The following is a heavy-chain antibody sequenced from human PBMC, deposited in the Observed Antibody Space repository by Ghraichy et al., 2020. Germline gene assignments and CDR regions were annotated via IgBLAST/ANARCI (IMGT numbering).Heavy chain of an antibody. D-gene: IGHD4-23*01. V-gene: IGHV3-48*02. CDR3: GRGSTVVRFYYYDGMDV. CDR2: ISSSSRNL. J-gene: IGHJ6*04. CDR1: GFTFSGYN. Sequence: GGSLRLSCVGSGFTFSGYNMNWVRQSPGKGLEWIASISSSSRNLFYADSVKGRFTISRDNAQNSLYLQLNSLRDEDTAVYYCGRGSTVVRFYYYDGMDVWGEGTTGTVSS.